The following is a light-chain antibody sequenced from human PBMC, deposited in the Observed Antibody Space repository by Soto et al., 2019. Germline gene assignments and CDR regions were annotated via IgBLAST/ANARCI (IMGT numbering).Light chain of an antibody. CDR3: QQYNNWPPMYT. CDR2: GAS. J-gene: IGKJ2*01. CDR1: QSVSSN. V-gene: IGKV3-15*01. Sequence: DIEMTQSPATLSVSPGERATLSCRASQSVSSNLAWYQQKPGQAPRLLISGASTMATGIPARFSGSGSGTEFTLTISSLQSEDFAVYYCQQYNNWPPMYTFGQGTKLEIK.